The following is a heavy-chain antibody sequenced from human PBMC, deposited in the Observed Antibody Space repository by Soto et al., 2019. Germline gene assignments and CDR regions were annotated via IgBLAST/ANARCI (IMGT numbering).Heavy chain of an antibody. V-gene: IGHV1-69*04. Sequence: SVKVSCKASGYTFTSYAMHWVRQAPGQRLEWMGRIIPILGIANYAQKFQGRVTITADKSTSTAYMELSSLRSEDTAVYYCARYCSGGSCTGSRYYYGMDVWGQGTTVTVSS. J-gene: IGHJ6*02. D-gene: IGHD2-15*01. CDR3: ARYCSGGSCTGSRYYYGMDV. CDR2: IIPILGIA. CDR1: GYTFTSYA.